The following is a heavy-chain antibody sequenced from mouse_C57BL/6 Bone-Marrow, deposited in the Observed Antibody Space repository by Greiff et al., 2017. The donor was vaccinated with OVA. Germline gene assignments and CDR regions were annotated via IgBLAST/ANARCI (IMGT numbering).Heavy chain of an antibody. Sequence: VQLQQPGAELVMPGASVKLSCKASGYTFTSYWMHWVKQRPRQGLEWIGEIDPSDSYTNYNQKFKGKSTLTVDKSSSTAYMQLSSLTSEDSAVYYCASDGYYVAMDYWGQGTSVTVSS. CDR3: ASDGYYVAMDY. V-gene: IGHV1-69*01. J-gene: IGHJ4*01. D-gene: IGHD2-3*01. CDR2: IDPSDSYT. CDR1: GYTFTSYW.